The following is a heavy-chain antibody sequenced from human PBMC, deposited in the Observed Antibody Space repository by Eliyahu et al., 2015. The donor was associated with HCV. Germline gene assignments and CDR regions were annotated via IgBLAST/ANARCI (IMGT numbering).Heavy chain of an antibody. CDR2: IYYSGST. Sequence: QVQLQESGPGLVKPSQTLSLTXTXSGGXISSGGYYWSWIRQHPGKGLGWIGYIYYSGSTYYNPSLKSRVTMSVDTSKNQFSLKLSSVTAADTAVYYCARDYIVLAAADPRSYGMDVWGKGTTVTVSS. V-gene: IGHV4-31*03. D-gene: IGHD6-13*01. CDR1: GGXISSGGYY. CDR3: ARDYIVLAAADPRSYGMDV. J-gene: IGHJ6*04.